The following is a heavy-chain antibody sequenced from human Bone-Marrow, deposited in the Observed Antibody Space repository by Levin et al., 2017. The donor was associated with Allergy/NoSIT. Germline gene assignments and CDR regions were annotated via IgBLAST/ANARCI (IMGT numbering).Heavy chain of an antibody. Sequence: GGSLRLSCEVSGITFSTYAMTWVRQAPGKGLEWVSTISSDGGTAYYADSVKGRFTISRDNSRNTLYVQLISLGADDTAVYYCAGHSTHFDSSGYVYDDYWGQGTLVTVSS. CDR2: ISSDGGTA. D-gene: IGHD5/OR15-5a*01. CDR3: AGHSTHFDSSGYVYDDY. J-gene: IGHJ4*02. CDR1: GITFSTYA. V-gene: IGHV3-23*01.